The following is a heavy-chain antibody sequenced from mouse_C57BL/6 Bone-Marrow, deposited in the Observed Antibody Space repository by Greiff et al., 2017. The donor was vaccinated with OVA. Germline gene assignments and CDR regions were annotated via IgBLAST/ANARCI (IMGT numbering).Heavy chain of an antibody. Sequence: QVQLQQPGAELVRPGSSVKLSCKASGYTFTSYWMHWVKQRPIQGLEWIGNIDPSDSETNYNQKFKDKATLTVDKSSSTAYMQLSSQTSEGSAVYDGARDYSNYPYYFDYWGQGTTLTVSS. D-gene: IGHD2-5*01. CDR3: ARDYSNYPYYFDY. V-gene: IGHV1-52*01. CDR1: GYTFTSYW. CDR2: IDPSDSET. J-gene: IGHJ2*01.